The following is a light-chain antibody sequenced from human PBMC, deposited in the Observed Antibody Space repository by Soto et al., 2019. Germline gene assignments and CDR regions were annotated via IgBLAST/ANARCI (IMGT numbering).Light chain of an antibody. V-gene: IGKV1-27*01. CDR1: QAISNS. CDR3: KSYNTARPP. Sequence: DIHRTQSPSSMSSSMGYRFASTWMATQAISNSLAWYQQKPGKHNQLLIYAESTLQSGVKYRFSGSGSGTDFTLTISGMQPEDLATYYCKSYNTARPPFGQVKRLELK. J-gene: IGKJ5*01. CDR2: AES.